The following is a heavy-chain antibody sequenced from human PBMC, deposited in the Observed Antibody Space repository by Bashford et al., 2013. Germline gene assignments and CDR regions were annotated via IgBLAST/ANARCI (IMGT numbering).Heavy chain of an antibody. D-gene: IGHD2-15*01. V-gene: IGHV1-18*01. Sequence: APGQGLEWMGWISTYNGNTNCAQKLQGRVTMTTDTSTSTAYMELRGLRSDDTAVYYCARTCSGGSCYKVYWGQGTLVTVSS. CDR2: ISTYNGNT. J-gene: IGHJ4*02. CDR3: ARTCSGGSCYKVY.